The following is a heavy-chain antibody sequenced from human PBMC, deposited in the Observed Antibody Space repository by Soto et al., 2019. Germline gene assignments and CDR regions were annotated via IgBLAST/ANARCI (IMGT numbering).Heavy chain of an antibody. Sequence: SQTLSLTSTASGGSISSSYWSWIRHPPGQGLEWMGYVYYSGSTNYNPSLKSRVTISVDTSKNQFSLKLSSVTAADTAVYYCARRSYYDRSGYHVNYYGMDVWGQGTTVTVSS. CDR1: GGSISSSY. CDR2: VYYSGST. V-gene: IGHV4-59*08. J-gene: IGHJ6*02. CDR3: ARRSYYDRSGYHVNYYGMDV. D-gene: IGHD3-22*01.